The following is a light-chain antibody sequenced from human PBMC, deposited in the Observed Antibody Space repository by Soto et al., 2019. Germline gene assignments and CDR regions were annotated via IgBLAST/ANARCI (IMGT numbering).Light chain of an antibody. V-gene: IGKV3-11*01. CDR1: QSVSSY. Sequence: EIVLTQSPATLSLSPGERATLSRRASQSVSSYLAWYQQKPGQAPRLLIYDASNRATGIPARFSGSGSGTDFTLTISSLEPEDVAVYYCQQRSNRPRTFGQGTKVEIK. CDR3: QQRSNRPRT. CDR2: DAS. J-gene: IGKJ1*01.